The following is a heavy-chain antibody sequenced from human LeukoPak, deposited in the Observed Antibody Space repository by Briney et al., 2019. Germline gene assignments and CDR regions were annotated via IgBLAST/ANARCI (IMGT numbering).Heavy chain of an antibody. D-gene: IGHD3-3*01. CDR3: ARGDFGLFDP. CDR2: INHSGST. CDR1: GGSFSGYY. J-gene: IGHJ5*02. Sequence: PSETLSLTCAVYGGSFSGYYWSWIRQPPGKGLEWIGEINHSGSTNYNPSLKSRVTISVDTSKNQFSLKLSSVTAADTAVYYCARGDFGLFDPWGQGTLVTVSS. V-gene: IGHV4-34*01.